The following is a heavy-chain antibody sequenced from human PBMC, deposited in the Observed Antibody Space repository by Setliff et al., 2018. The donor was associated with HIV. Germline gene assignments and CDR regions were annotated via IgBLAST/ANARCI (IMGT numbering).Heavy chain of an antibody. V-gene: IGHV3-30*03. J-gene: IGHJ4*02. CDR1: GFTFTNAW. Sequence: PGGSLRLSCAASGFTFTNAWMSWVRQAPGKGLEWVAVISYDGTDKYYADSVKGRFTISRDNSRNTLYLQMNSLRVEDTAVYYCARDPFLAQCFWSGYYSDYWGQGTLVTVSS. D-gene: IGHD3-3*01. CDR2: ISYDGTDK. CDR3: ARDPFLAQCFWSGYYSDY.